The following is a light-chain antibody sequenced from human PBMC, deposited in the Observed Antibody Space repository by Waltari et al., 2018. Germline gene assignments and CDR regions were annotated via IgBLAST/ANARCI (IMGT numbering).Light chain of an antibody. CDR3: QQHNNWPYT. CDR1: QSVSSN. J-gene: IGKJ2*01. V-gene: IGKV3-15*01. CDR2: GAS. Sequence: EIVMTQSPVTLSVSPGERATLSCRASQSVSSNLAWYQQRPGQAPRLLIYGASTRATGVPARLSGSGSGTEFTLTISSLQSEDFAVYYCQQHNNWPYTFGQGTKVEIK.